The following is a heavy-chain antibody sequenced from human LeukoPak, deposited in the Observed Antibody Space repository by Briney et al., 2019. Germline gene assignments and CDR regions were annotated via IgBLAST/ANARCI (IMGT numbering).Heavy chain of an antibody. CDR1: GVSITKDGYS. V-gene: IGHV4-31*03. J-gene: IGHJ3*02. CDR3: ARDVVLTSSPDAFDI. CDR2: ISYSGST. D-gene: IGHD2-21*02. Sequence: TLCLTRTVSGVSITKDGYSWTCIRQPPGKGLEWIGDISYSGSTKYKPSLKRRLTISGDVSKNQFSLKLTSVTAADTAVYYCARDVVLTSSPDAFDIWGHG.